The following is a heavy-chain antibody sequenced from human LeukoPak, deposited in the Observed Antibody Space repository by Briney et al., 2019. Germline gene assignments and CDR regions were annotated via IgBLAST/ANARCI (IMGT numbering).Heavy chain of an antibody. J-gene: IGHJ5*02. CDR1: GFTFSNYG. D-gene: IGHD1-26*01. Sequence: GGSLRLSCAASGFTFSNYGMHWVRQAPGKGLEWVAFIRYDGSNKYYADSVKGRFTISRDNAKNSLYLQMNSLRAEDTAVYYCARAPRFRLVGVPKGPFDPWGQGTLVTVSS. V-gene: IGHV3-30*02. CDR2: IRYDGSNK. CDR3: ARAPRFRLVGVPKGPFDP.